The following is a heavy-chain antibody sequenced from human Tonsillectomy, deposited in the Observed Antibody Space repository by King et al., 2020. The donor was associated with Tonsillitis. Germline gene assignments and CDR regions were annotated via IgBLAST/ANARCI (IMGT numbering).Heavy chain of an antibody. Sequence: VQLQQWGAGLLKPSETLSLTCAVYGGSFSGYYWSWIRQPPGKGLEWIGEINHSGSTNYNPSLKSRVTISVDTSKNQFSLKLSSVTAADTAVYYCARGASSSGWNDYWGQGTLVTVSS. CDR3: ARGASSSGWNDY. V-gene: IGHV4-34*01. J-gene: IGHJ4*02. CDR1: GGSFSGYY. D-gene: IGHD6-19*01. CDR2: INHSGST.